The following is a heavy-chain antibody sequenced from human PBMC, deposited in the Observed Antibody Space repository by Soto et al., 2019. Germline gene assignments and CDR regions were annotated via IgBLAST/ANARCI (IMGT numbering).Heavy chain of an antibody. CDR1: GGTFSSYA. J-gene: IGHJ3*02. V-gene: IGHV1-69*13. CDR3: ASTHGGIPAAGTRGPFGALDI. D-gene: IGHD6-13*01. CDR2: SILIFGTA. Sequence: VKVSCKASGGTFSSYAISWVRQAAGQGLEWMGGSILIFGTANYAQKFSGRVTMTAGESTSTAYMELSSLRSEETAVYYCASTHGGIPAAGTRGPFGALDIAGQGTMVTVS.